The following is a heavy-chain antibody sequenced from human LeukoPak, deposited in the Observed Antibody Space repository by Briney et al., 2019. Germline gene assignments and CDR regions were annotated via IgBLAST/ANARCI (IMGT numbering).Heavy chain of an antibody. J-gene: IGHJ4*02. V-gene: IGHV3-21*01. Sequence: GGSLRLSCAASGLTFSTYTMSWVRQAPGKGLEWVSSIISTSSYMYYADSVKGRFTISRDNAKNSLYLQMNILRAEDTAVYYCARGQFIDYWGQGTLVTVSS. CDR1: GLTFSTYT. CDR2: IISTSSYM. CDR3: ARGQFIDY. D-gene: IGHD5-24*01.